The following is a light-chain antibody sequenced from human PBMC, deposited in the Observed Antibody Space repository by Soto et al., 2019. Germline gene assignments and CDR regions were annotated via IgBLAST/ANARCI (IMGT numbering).Light chain of an antibody. J-gene: IGKJ1*01. Sequence: DIQMTQSPSTLPASVGDRVTITCRASQSISSWLAWYQQKPGKAPKFLIYDASNLESGVPSRFSGSGSGTDFTLTISSLQPEDFASYYCQQSYSIPWTFGQGTKVDI. CDR1: QSISSW. CDR2: DAS. CDR3: QQSYSIPWT. V-gene: IGKV1-5*01.